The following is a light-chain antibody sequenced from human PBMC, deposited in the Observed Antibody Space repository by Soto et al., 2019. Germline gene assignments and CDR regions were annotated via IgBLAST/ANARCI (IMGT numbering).Light chain of an antibody. CDR1: SSDVGSSNL. CDR3: CSYAGSSTWV. Sequence: QSALTQPASVSGSPGQSITISCTGTSSDVGSSNLVSWYQQHPGKAPKLMIYEGSKRPSGVSDRFSGSKTGNTASLTISGLQAVDEGDYYCCSYAGSSTWVFGGGTKLTVL. V-gene: IGLV2-23*01. J-gene: IGLJ3*02. CDR2: EGS.